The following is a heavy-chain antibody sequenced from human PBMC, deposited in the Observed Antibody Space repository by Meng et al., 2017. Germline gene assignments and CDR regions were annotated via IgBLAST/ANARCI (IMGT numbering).Heavy chain of an antibody. CDR2: MNPNSGNT. CDR3: ARGVSYGGPDY. CDR1: GYTFTSYD. V-gene: IGHV1-8*03. D-gene: IGHD4-23*01. J-gene: IGHJ4*02. Sequence: QVRLVQLGGEVKKPGAAVKVSGKASGYTFTSYDINWVRQATGQGLEWMGWMNPNSGNTGYAQKFQGRVTITRNTSISTAYMELSSLRSEDTAVYYCARGVSYGGPDYWGQGTLVTVSS.